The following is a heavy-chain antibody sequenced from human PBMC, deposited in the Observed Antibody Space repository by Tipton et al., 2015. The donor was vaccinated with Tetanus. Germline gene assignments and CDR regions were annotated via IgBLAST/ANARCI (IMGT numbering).Heavy chain of an antibody. D-gene: IGHD3-16*02. CDR3: AKGASYTTSDFDY. Sequence: SLRLSCAASGFTFSSYAMSWVRQAQGKGLEWVSDISGSGGSTHYADSVKGRFTLSRDNSENTLYLQMNSLRAEDTAVYYCAKGASYTTSDFDYWGQGTLVTVSS. CDR1: GFTFSSYA. J-gene: IGHJ4*02. CDR2: ISGSGGST. V-gene: IGHV3-23*01.